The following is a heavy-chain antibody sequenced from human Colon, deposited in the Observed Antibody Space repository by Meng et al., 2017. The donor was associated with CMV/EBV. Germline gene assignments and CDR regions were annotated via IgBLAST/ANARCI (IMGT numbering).Heavy chain of an antibody. CDR3: TKGFCSSSRCFWFDP. D-gene: IGHD2-2*01. V-gene: IGHV3-9*01. CDR1: GFTFSNYG. Sequence: GGSLRLSCAASGFTFSNYGMSWVRQAPGKGLEWVSGISWNSGNIDYADSVKGRFTISRDNAKNSLYLQMDSLAVEDTAFYYCTKGFCSSSRCFWFDPWGQGTLVTVSS. CDR2: ISWNSGNI. J-gene: IGHJ5*02.